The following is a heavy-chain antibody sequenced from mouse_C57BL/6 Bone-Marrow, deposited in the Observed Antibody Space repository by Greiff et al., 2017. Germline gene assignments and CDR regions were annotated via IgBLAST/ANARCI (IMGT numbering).Heavy chain of an antibody. CDR3: ANYGSKSWFAY. V-gene: IGHV1-55*01. J-gene: IGHJ3*01. CDR2: IYPGSGST. CDR1: GYTFTSYW. D-gene: IGHD1-1*01. Sequence: QVQLQQSGAELARPGASVKLSCKASGYTFTSYWITWVQQRPGQGLEWIGDIYPGSGSTNYNEKFKSKATLTVDTSSSTAYMQLISLTSEDAAVYYCANYGSKSWFAYWGQGTLVTVSA.